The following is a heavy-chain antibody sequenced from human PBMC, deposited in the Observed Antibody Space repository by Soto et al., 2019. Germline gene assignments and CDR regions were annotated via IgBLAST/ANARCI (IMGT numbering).Heavy chain of an antibody. CDR3: AKWAVGFDY. D-gene: IGHD2-8*01. J-gene: IGHJ4*02. CDR1: GFTFSSHW. V-gene: IGHV3-7*05. CDR2: IKPDGSEK. Sequence: GGSMRLSCAASGFTFSSHWMSWVRQAPGKGLEWVANIKPDGSEKWYVDSVKGRFTISRDNAKNSLYLQMNSLRAEDTAVYYCAKWAVGFDYWGQGTLVTVSS.